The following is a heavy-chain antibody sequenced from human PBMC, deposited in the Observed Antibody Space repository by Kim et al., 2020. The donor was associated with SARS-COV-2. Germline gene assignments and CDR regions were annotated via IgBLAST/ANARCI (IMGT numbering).Heavy chain of an antibody. CDR2: INTLYGTT. CDR3: ARDNGSRYYYDDCLDF. V-gene: IGHV1-69*05. D-gene: IGHD3-10*01. J-gene: IGHJ6*02. Sequence: SVKVSCKASGFTFFTYAISWVRQAPGQGLEWMGWINTLYGTTNYAQKFQVRVTMTTDESTSTAYMELRSLRSEDTAVHYCARDNGSRYYYDDCLDFWG. CDR1: GFTFFTYA.